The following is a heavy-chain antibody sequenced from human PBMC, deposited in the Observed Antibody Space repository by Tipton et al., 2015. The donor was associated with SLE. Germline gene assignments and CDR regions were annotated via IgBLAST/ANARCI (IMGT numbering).Heavy chain of an antibody. J-gene: IGHJ6*03. D-gene: IGHD6-19*01. CDR3: ATEGSGWSHYMDV. Sequence: TLTLTCSVSGDSVSSHWWSWIRQPPGKGLEWIGYSDYRGSTHYKPSLKSRVTISVDTSKNQFSLKLTSVTTADTAVYYCATEGSGWSHYMDVWGKGTTVTVSS. V-gene: IGHV4-59*02. CDR2: SDYRGST. CDR1: GDSVSSHW.